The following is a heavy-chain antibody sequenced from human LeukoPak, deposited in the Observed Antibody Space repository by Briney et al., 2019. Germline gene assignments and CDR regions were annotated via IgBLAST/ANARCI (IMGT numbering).Heavy chain of an antibody. V-gene: IGHV4-59*01. CDR1: GGSISSYY. J-gene: IGHJ5*02. CDR2: IYYSGST. Sequence: SETLSLTCTVSGGSISSYYWSWIRQPPGKGLEWIGYIYYSGSTNYNPSLKSRVTISVDTSKNQFSLKLSSVTAADTAVYYCARGRRWFGELRQVMNWFDPWGQGTLVTVSS. D-gene: IGHD3-10*01. CDR3: ARGRRWFGELRQVMNWFDP.